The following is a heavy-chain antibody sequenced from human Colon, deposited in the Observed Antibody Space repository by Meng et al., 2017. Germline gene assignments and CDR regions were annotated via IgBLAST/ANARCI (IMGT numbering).Heavy chain of an antibody. CDR3: ARGASDYDFDY. J-gene: IGHJ4*02. Sequence: PESCPGMVGPSGAPSLACTVSGGSVSSGSYYWGWIRQPPGKGLEWIGYIYYSGSTNYNPSLKSRVTISVDTSKNQFSLKLSSVTAADTAVYYCARGASDYDFDYWGQGTLVTVSS. CDR2: IYYSGST. D-gene: IGHD3-22*01. CDR1: GGSVSSGSYY. V-gene: IGHV4-61*01.